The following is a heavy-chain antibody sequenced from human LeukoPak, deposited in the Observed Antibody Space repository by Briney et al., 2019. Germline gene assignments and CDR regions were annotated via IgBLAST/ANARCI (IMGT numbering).Heavy chain of an antibody. J-gene: IGHJ5*02. Sequence: QTSETLSLTCTVSGGSISSYYWSWIRQPPGKGLEWIGYIYYSGSTNYNPSLKSRVTISVDTSKNQFSLKLSPVTAADTAVYYCARTRIQLWANWFDPWGQGTLVTVSS. V-gene: IGHV4-59*01. CDR2: IYYSGST. D-gene: IGHD5-18*01. CDR3: ARTRIQLWANWFDP. CDR1: GGSISSYY.